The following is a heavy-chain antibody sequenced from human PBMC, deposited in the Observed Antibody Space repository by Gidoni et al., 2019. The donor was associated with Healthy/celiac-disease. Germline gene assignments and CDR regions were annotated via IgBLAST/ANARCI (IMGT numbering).Heavy chain of an antibody. J-gene: IGHJ4*02. D-gene: IGHD4-17*01. V-gene: IGHV3-74*01. Sequence: AASGFTFSSYWMHWVRQVPGKGLVWVSRINSDGSSTSYADSVKGRFTISRDNAKNTLYLQMNSLRAEDTAVYYCARDPYGDYDLDYWGQGTLVTVSS. CDR2: INSDGSST. CDR1: GFTFSSYW. CDR3: ARDPYGDYDLDY.